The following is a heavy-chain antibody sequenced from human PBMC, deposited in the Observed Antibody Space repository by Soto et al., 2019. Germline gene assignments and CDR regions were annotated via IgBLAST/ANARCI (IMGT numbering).Heavy chain of an antibody. Sequence: QVQLQQWGAGLLKPSETLSLTCAVYGGSLSGYYWSWIRQPPGKGLEWIGEINHSGSTNYNPSLKSRVTISVDTSKNQFSLKLSSVTAADTAVYYCARTYSSSWSPFDYWGQGTLVTVSS. D-gene: IGHD6-13*01. CDR3: ARTYSSSWSPFDY. CDR2: INHSGST. J-gene: IGHJ4*02. V-gene: IGHV4-34*01. CDR1: GGSLSGYY.